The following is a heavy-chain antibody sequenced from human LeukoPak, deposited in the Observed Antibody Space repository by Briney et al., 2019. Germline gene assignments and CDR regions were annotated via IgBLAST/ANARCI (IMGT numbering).Heavy chain of an antibody. Sequence: SETLSLTCTVSGGSIGSYYWSWIRQPPGKGLEWIGYIYYSGSTNYNPSLKSRVTISVDTSKNQFSLNLNSVTAADTAVYYCARDRYSSSWFDAFDIWGQGTMVTVSS. D-gene: IGHD6-13*01. CDR2: IYYSGST. CDR3: ARDRYSSSWFDAFDI. V-gene: IGHV4-59*01. CDR1: GGSIGSYY. J-gene: IGHJ3*02.